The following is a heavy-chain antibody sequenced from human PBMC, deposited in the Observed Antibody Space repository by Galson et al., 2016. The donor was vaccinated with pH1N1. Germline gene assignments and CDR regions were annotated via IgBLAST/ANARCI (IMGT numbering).Heavy chain of an antibody. CDR1: GYTFTSYG. Sequence: SVKVSCKASGYTFTSYGISWVRQAPGQGLEWMGWISAYTGNRNYAQKLQGRVTVTTDTSTSTAYMELRSLRSDDTAVYYCARDAPGGLQYYGMDVWGQGTTVTVSS. V-gene: IGHV1-18*04. CDR3: ARDAPGGLQYYGMDV. J-gene: IGHJ6*02. D-gene: IGHD3-16*01. CDR2: ISAYTGNR.